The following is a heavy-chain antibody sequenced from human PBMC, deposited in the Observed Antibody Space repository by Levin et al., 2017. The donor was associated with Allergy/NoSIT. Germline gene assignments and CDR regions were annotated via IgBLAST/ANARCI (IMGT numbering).Heavy chain of an antibody. D-gene: IGHD6-19*01. CDR1: GDSVSSNSAA. Sequence: PSQTLSLTCAISGDSVSSNSAAWHWIRQSPSRGLEWLGRTYYRSKWYNDYAVSVKSRITINPDTSKNQFSLQLNSVTPEDTAVYYCARDGYSSGWYARIFDYWGQGTLVTVSS. V-gene: IGHV6-1*01. CDR2: TYYRSKWYN. J-gene: IGHJ4*02. CDR3: ARDGYSSGWYARIFDY.